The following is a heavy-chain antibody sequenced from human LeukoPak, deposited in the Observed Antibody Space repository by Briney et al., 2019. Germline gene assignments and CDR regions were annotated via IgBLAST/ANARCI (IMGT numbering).Heavy chain of an antibody. D-gene: IGHD3-9*01. V-gene: IGHV4-39*07. CDR1: GGSISSSSYY. J-gene: IGHJ4*02. CDR3: ARRFPRNRLRYSPLDY. Sequence: PSETLSLTCTVSGGSISSSSYYWGWIRQPPGKGLEWIGEINHSGSSNYNPSLKSRVTISVDTSKNQFSLELSSVTAADTAVYYCARRFPRNRLRYSPLDYWGQGTLVTVSS. CDR2: INHSGSS.